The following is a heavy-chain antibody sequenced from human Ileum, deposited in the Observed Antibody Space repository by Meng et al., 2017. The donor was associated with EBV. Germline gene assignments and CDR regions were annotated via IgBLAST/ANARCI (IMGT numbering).Heavy chain of an antibody. Sequence: LQRAEPGQRLVRPWEPLSPISTVSGGYVSRRSYYWGRIRQSPGKGREWIGSSYRTETTNYNPSLKSRVTISVDTSKNQFSLTLRSVTAADTAVYYCVRPIDYKDYVRFYFFDYWSQGALVTVSS. J-gene: IGHJ4*02. CDR2: SYRTETT. CDR3: VRPIDYKDYVRFYFFDY. D-gene: IGHD4-11*01. V-gene: IGHV4-39*01. CDR1: GGYVSRRSYY.